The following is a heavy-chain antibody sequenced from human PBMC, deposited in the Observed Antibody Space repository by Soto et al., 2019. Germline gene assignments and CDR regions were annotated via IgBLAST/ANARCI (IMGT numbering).Heavy chain of an antibody. Sequence: GGSLRLSCAASGFTFNSYGMHWVRHAPGKGLEWVAVISYDGSNKYYADSVKGRFTIARDNSKNTLYLQMSSLRAEDTAAYYCVKDGSSGWPYYYGLDVWGQGTSVTVSS. CDR2: ISYDGSNK. D-gene: IGHD6-19*01. V-gene: IGHV3-30*18. J-gene: IGHJ6*02. CDR1: GFTFNSYG. CDR3: VKDGSSGWPYYYGLDV.